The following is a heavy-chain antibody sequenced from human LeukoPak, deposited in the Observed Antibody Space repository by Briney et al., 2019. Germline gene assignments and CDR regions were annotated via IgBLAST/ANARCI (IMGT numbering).Heavy chain of an antibody. CDR1: GFTFSSYA. D-gene: IGHD1-26*01. CDR3: ARSIVGATLGVISAFDI. Sequence: PGGSLRLSCAASGFTFSSYAMSWIRQPPGKGLEWIGSIYYSGSTYYNPSLKSRVTISVDTSKNQFSLKLSSVTAADTAVYYCARSIVGATLGVISAFDIWGQGTMVTVSS. J-gene: IGHJ3*02. CDR2: IYYSGST. V-gene: IGHV4-39*01.